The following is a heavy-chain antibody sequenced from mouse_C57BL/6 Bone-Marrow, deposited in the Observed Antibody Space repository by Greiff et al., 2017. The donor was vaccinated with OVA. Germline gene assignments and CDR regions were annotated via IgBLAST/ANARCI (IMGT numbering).Heavy chain of an antibody. V-gene: IGHV2-6-1*01. D-gene: IGHD2-5*01. J-gene: IGHJ1*03. CDR2: IWSDGST. CDR1: GFSLTSYG. CDR3: SRHKSNYDWDFDV. Sequence: QVQLKESGPGLVAPSQSLSITCTVSGFSLTSYGVHWVRQPPGKGLEWLVVIWSDGSTTYNSALKSRLSISKDNSKSQVFLKMNSLQTDDTAMYYCSRHKSNYDWDFDVWGTGTTVTVSS.